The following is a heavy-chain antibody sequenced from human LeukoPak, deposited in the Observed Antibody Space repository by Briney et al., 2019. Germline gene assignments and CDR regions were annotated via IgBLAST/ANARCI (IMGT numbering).Heavy chain of an antibody. CDR1: GFTFSSYC. CDR3: ARGGYCSGGSCYFPFEY. V-gene: IGHV3-74*01. CDR2: INSDGSST. J-gene: IGHJ4*02. D-gene: IGHD2-15*01. Sequence: GGSLRLSCAASGFTFSSYCMHWVRQAPGKVLVWVSRINSDGSSTSYADSVKGRFTISRDNAKNPLYLQMNSLRAEDTAVYYCARGGYCSGGSCYFPFEYWGQGTLVSVSS.